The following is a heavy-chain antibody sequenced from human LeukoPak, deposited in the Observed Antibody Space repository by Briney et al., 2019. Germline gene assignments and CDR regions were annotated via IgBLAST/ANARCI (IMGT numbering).Heavy chain of an antibody. D-gene: IGHD6-19*01. CDR2: IKQDGSVK. J-gene: IGHJ4*02. Sequence: GGSLRLSCAASGFTFSNYWMTWVRQAPGKGLEWVANIKQDGSVKYYVDSVKGRFTISRDNAKNSLYLQMNSLRAEDTAVYYCARGEGWLPSNFDYWGQGTLVTVSS. CDR3: ARGEGWLPSNFDY. CDR1: GFTFSNYW. V-gene: IGHV3-7*01.